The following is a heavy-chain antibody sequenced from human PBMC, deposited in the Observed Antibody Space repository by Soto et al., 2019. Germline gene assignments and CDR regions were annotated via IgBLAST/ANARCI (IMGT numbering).Heavy chain of an antibody. V-gene: IGHV3-13*01. CDR3: ARQASYWHGGGGWLDP. CDR2: IGTQHDT. J-gene: IGHJ5*02. Sequence: EVQLVESGGGLVQPGGSLRLSCAASGFTFSAYDMHWVRQPTGKGLEWVSAIGTQHDTYYPDSVKGRFTISRENAKNSLYLQMNSLRTGDTAVYYFARQASYWHGGGGWLDPWGQGTLVTVST. D-gene: IGHD2-8*02. CDR1: GFTFSAYD.